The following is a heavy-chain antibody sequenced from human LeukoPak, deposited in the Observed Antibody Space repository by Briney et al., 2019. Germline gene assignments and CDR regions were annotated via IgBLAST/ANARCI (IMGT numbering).Heavy chain of an antibody. J-gene: IGHJ3*02. CDR2: MNGDGITS. V-gene: IGHV3-74*01. CDR1: GFTFNRHW. CDR3: ARGSTVTRGYSFDI. D-gene: IGHD4-17*01. Sequence: GGSLRLSCAGSGFTFNRHWMHWVRQAPGKGLVWVSRMNGDGITSNYSDSVKGRFTISRDNSKNTLYLQMNSLRAEDTAVYYCARGSTVTRGYSFDIWGQGTMVTVS.